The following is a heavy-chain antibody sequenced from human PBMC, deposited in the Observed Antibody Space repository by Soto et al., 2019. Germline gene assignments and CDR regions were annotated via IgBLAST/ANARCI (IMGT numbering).Heavy chain of an antibody. Sequence: GGSLRLSCAASGFTFSSYGMHWVRQAPGKGLEWVAVIWYDGSNKYYADSVKGRFTISRDNSKNTLYLQMNSLRAEDTAVYYCAREVEDGSSWQMVNKHLDYWGQGTLVTVSS. CDR1: GFTFSSYG. J-gene: IGHJ4*02. D-gene: IGHD6-13*01. V-gene: IGHV3-33*01. CDR3: AREVEDGSSWQMVNKHLDY. CDR2: IWYDGSNK.